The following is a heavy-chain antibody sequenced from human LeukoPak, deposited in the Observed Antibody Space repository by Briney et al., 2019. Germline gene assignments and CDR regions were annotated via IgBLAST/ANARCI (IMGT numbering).Heavy chain of an antibody. V-gene: IGHV4-59*08. D-gene: IGHD4-17*01. CDR2: IYYSGST. J-gene: IGHJ6*03. CDR1: GGSISSYY. Sequence: SETLSLTCTVSGGSISSYYWSWIRQPPGKGLEWIGYIYYSGSTNYNPSLKSRVTISVDTSKNQFSLKLSSVTAADTAVYYCARAATTGSYYMDVWGKGTTVTVSS. CDR3: ARAATTGSYYMDV.